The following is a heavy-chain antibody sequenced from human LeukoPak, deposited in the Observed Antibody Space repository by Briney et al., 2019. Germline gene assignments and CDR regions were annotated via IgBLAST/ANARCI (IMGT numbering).Heavy chain of an antibody. V-gene: IGHV4-59*01. Sequence: SXXLSLTCTVSGGSISSYYWSWIRQPPGKGLEWIGYIYYSGSTNYNPSLKSRVTISVDTSKNQFSLKLSSVTAADTAVYYCARAAGYCSGGSCYYYYYYYMDVWGKGTTVTVSS. J-gene: IGHJ6*03. CDR3: ARAAGYCSGGSCYYYYYYYMDV. D-gene: IGHD2-15*01. CDR1: GGSISSYY. CDR2: IYYSGST.